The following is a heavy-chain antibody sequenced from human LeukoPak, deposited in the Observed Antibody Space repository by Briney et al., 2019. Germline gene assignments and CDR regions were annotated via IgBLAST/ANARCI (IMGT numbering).Heavy chain of an antibody. CDR3: SSCPGDYFDY. CDR2: ISGSGGST. Sequence: GGSLRLSCAASGFTFSSYAMSWVRQAPVKGLEWVSAISGSGGSTYYADSVKGRFTISRGNSKNTLYLQMNSLRAEDTAVYYCSSCPGDYFDYWGQGTLVTVSS. D-gene: IGHD6-13*01. CDR1: GFTFSSYA. V-gene: IGHV3-23*01. J-gene: IGHJ4*02.